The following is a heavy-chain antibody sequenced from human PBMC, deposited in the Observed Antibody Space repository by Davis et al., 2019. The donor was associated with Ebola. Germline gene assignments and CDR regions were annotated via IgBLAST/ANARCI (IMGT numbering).Heavy chain of an antibody. CDR2: IYYSGST. D-gene: IGHD2-15*01. Sequence: MPSETLSLTCTVSGGSVSSGSYYWSWIRQPPGKGLEWIGYIYYSGSTNYNPSLKSRVTISVDTSKNQFSLKLSSVTAADTAVYYCARGRFYCSGGSCYPMDVWGQGTTVTVSS. J-gene: IGHJ6*02. CDR1: GGSVSSGSYY. CDR3: ARGRFYCSGGSCYPMDV. V-gene: IGHV4-61*01.